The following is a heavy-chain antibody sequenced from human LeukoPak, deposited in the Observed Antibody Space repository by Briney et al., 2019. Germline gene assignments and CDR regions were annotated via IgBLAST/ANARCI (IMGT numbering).Heavy chain of an antibody. J-gene: IGHJ5*02. Sequence: ASVTVSCKASGYTFTGYYMHWVRQAAGQGLEWMGWINPISGGTNYAQKFQGRATMTRDTSISTAYMELSRLRSHDTAVYYCARGITIFGVVTTNWFDPWGQGTLVTVSS. D-gene: IGHD3-3*01. CDR2: INPISGGT. V-gene: IGHV1-2*02. CDR3: ARGITIFGVVTTNWFDP. CDR1: GYTFTGYY.